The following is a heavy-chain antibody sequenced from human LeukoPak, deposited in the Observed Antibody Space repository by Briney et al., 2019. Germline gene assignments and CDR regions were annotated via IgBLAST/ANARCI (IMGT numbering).Heavy chain of an antibody. CDR1: GYSISSGYY. Sequence: PSETLSLTCTVSGYSISSGYYWGWIRQPPGKGLEWIGSIYHSGSTYYNPSLKSRVTISVDTSKNQFSLKLSSVTAADTAVYYCARGRTRYYFDYWGQGTLVTVSS. CDR2: IYHSGST. J-gene: IGHJ4*02. V-gene: IGHV4-38-2*02. D-gene: IGHD3-10*01. CDR3: ARGRTRYYFDY.